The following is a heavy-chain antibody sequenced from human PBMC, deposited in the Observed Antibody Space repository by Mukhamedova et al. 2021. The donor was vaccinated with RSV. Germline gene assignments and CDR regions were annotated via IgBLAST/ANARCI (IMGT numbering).Heavy chain of an antibody. CDR2: IDSGGTT. D-gene: IGHD5-12*01. CDR3: RTGGYRGYTFEF. Sequence: EWVAEIDSGGTTHYNPSLMSRVTITVDKSTNHCSLKLTSVTAADTAIYYCRTGGYRGYTFEFWGQGTLVTVSS. J-gene: IGHJ4*02. V-gene: IGHV4-4*02.